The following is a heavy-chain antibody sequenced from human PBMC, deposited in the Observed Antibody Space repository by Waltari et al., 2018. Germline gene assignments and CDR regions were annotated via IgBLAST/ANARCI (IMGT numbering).Heavy chain of an antibody. CDR1: GYSISSGYY. CDR2: IYHSGST. CDR3: ARRIQLWVEPYYYGMDV. V-gene: IGHV4-38-2*01. D-gene: IGHD5-18*01. Sequence: QVQLQESGPGLVKPSETLSLTCAVSGYSISSGYYWGWIRQPPGKGLEWIGSIYHSGSTYDNPSLKSRVTRSVDTSKNQFSLKLSSVTAADTAVYYCARRIQLWVEPYYYGMDVWGQGTTVTVSS. J-gene: IGHJ6*02.